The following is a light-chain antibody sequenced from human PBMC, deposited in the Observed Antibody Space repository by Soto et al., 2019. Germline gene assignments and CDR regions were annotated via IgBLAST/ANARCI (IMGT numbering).Light chain of an antibody. V-gene: IGLV1-40*01. CDR2: GNN. Sequence: QPVLTQPPSVSGAPGQRVTISCTGSSSNIGAGYDVYWYQQLPGTAPKLLIYGNNNRPSGVPDRFSGSKSGTSASLAITGLQSQDEADYYCQSYDSSLSGYVFGTGTKLTVL. CDR3: QSYDSSLSGYV. CDR1: SSNIGAGYD. J-gene: IGLJ1*01.